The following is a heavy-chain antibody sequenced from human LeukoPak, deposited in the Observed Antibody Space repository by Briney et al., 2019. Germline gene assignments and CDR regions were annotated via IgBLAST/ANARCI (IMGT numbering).Heavy chain of an antibody. J-gene: IGHJ4*02. CDR3: AKREAYYYDSSGQYYFDY. CDR2: IIGSGTST. CDR1: GFTFSIYA. V-gene: IGHV3-23*01. Sequence: PGGSLRLSCAASGFTFSIYAMSWVRQAPGKGLEWVSTIIGSGTSTFHADSVKGRFTISRDNSRNTLYLQMNSLRAEDTAVYYCAKREAYYYDSSGQYYFDYWGQGTLVTVSS. D-gene: IGHD3-22*01.